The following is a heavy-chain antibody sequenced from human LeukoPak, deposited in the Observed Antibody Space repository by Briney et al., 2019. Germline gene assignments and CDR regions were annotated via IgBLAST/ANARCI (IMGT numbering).Heavy chain of an antibody. CDR1: GFTLRSYA. D-gene: IGHD2-2*01. V-gene: IGHV3-48*01. Sequence: PGGSLRLSCAASGFTLRSYAMSWVRQAPGKGLEWVSYISSSSSTIYYADSVKGRFTISRDNAKNSLYLQMNSLRAEDTAVYYCASTEYQLLGATNWFDPWGQGTLVTVSS. J-gene: IGHJ5*02. CDR2: ISSSSSTI. CDR3: ASTEYQLLGATNWFDP.